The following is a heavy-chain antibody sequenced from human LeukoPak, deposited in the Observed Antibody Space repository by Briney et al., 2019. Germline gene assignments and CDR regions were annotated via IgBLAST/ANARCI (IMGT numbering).Heavy chain of an antibody. CDR2: IDSGGTTI. CDR3: ARDLPAAVD. J-gene: IGHJ4*02. D-gene: IGHD2-2*01. Sequence: GGSLRLSCAASGFIFSRFEMNWIRQAPGKGLEWISYIDSGGTTILYYADSVRGRFTISRDNAKNSLYLQMNSLRADDTAVYYCARDLPAAVDWGQGTLVTVSS. CDR1: GFIFSRFE. V-gene: IGHV3-48*03.